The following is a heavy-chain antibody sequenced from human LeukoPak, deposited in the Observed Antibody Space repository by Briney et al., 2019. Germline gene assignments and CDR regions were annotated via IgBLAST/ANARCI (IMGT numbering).Heavy chain of an antibody. Sequence: GGSLRLSCAASGFTFSSSAMTWVRQAPGKGLEWVSGISGSGGNTYYAGSVKGRFTISRDNSKNTLYVQMNSLRAEDTAVYYCARGSSGSTYYYMDVWGKGTTVTVSS. D-gene: IGHD3-22*01. CDR1: GFTFSSSA. CDR2: ISGSGGNT. J-gene: IGHJ6*03. CDR3: ARGSSGSTYYYMDV. V-gene: IGHV3-23*01.